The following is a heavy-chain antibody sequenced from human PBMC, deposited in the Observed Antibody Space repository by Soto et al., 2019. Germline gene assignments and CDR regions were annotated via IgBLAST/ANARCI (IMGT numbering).Heavy chain of an antibody. Sequence: EVQLLESGGGVVQPGGALRLSCAASGFSFSKFAVSWVRQAPGKGLEWVSAISGDGESTFYVDSVKGRFTISRDNSKNELFLQMNVLRVEDTAVYYCASDWGDDSAFYDAFQVWGPGTMVSVSS. CDR2: ISGDGEST. V-gene: IGHV3-23*01. D-gene: IGHD3-22*01. CDR1: GFSFSKFA. J-gene: IGHJ3*01. CDR3: ASDWGDDSAFYDAFQV.